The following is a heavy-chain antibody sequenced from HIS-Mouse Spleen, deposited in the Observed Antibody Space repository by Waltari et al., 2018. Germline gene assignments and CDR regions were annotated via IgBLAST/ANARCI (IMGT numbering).Heavy chain of an antibody. D-gene: IGHD7-27*01. CDR1: GGSISSSSYY. V-gene: IGHV4-39*07. CDR2: IYYSGST. CDR3: ARRLLTGDAFDI. J-gene: IGHJ3*02. Sequence: QLQLQESGPGLVKPSETLSLTCTVSGGSISSSSYYWGWIRQPPGKGLEWIGSIYYSGSTYYNPSLKSRVTISVDTSKNSLYLQMNSLRAEDTAVYYCARRLLTGDAFDIWGQGTMVTVSS.